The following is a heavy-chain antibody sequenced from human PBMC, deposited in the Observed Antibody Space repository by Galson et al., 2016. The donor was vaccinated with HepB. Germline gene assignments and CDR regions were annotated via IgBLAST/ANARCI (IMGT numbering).Heavy chain of an antibody. Sequence: ETLSLTCSVSGDSISSYYWSWIRQPPGKGLEWMGYIYFSGRTSYTPSLKSRLTISVDTSKNQFSLKLTSVTASDTAVYFGARTGVHEYWSGYPGAFFDYWGQGILVTVSS. D-gene: IGHD3-3*01. CDR1: GDSISSYY. V-gene: IGHV4-59*01. J-gene: IGHJ4*02. CDR2: IYFSGRT. CDR3: ARTGVHEYWSGYPGAFFDY.